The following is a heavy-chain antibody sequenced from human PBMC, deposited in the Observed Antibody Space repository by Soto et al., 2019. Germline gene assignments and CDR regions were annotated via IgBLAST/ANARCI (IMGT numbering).Heavy chain of an antibody. J-gene: IGHJ5*02. CDR1: GGSFSGYY. Sequence: QVQLQQWGAGLLKPSETLSLTCAVYGGSFSGYYWSWIRQPPGKGLEWIGEINHSGSTNYNPSLKSRVTISVDTSKNQFSLKLSSVTAADTAVYYCARGRSTRAITICGVVHFRFDPWGQGTLVTVSS. CDR3: ARGRSTRAITICGVVHFRFDP. V-gene: IGHV4-34*01. D-gene: IGHD3-3*01. CDR2: INHSGST.